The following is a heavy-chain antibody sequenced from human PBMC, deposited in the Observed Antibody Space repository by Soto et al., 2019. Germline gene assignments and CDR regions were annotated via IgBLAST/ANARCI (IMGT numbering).Heavy chain of an antibody. D-gene: IGHD3-22*01. CDR1: GFTVSSNY. Sequence: EVQLVESGGGLVQPGGSLRLSCAASGFTVSSNYMSWVRQAPGKGLEWVSVIYSGGSTYHADSVKGRFTISRENSKNTLYLQMNSLRAEDTAVYYCARDHGSSWNYDSSGYYGMDVWGQGTTVTVSS. V-gene: IGHV3-66*01. CDR2: IYSGGST. J-gene: IGHJ6*02. CDR3: ARDHGSSWNYDSSGYYGMDV.